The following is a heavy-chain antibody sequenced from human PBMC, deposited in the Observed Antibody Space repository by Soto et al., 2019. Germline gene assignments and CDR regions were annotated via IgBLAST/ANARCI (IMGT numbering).Heavy chain of an antibody. CDR1: GYTFTPYS. Sequence: ASVKVSRKASGYTFTPYSINWVRQAPGQGLEWMGWISAYNGDTDYAQNFQGRVTMTTDTSTSTAYMELRSLRSDDTAIYYSARDALRSARAGHECFDPWGQGTLVTVSS. CDR3: ARDALRSARAGHECFDP. CDR2: ISAYNGDT. D-gene: IGHD6-19*01. V-gene: IGHV1-18*01. J-gene: IGHJ5*02.